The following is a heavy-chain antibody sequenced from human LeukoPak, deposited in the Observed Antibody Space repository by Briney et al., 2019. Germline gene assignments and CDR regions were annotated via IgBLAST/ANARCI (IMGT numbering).Heavy chain of an antibody. D-gene: IGHD6-6*01. V-gene: IGHV4-59*01. J-gene: IGHJ3*02. CDR1: RGSISGYS. Sequence: SPSETLSLTCTVSRGSISGYSWSWIRQPPGKGLEWIGYIYYSGSTNYNPSLKSRVTISVDTSKNQSSLKLSSVTAADTAVYYCARGLGEYSSSRFAFDIWGQGTMVTVSS. CDR2: IYYSGST. CDR3: ARGLGEYSSSRFAFDI.